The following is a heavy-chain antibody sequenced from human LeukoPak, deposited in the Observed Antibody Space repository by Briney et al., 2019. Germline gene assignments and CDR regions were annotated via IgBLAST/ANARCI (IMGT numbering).Heavy chain of an antibody. CDR2: FYDTRSP. Sequence: PSETLSLTCTVSGGSISLYYWSWIRQPPGKGLEWIGYFYDTRSPKYNPSLERRVTISVDMSRNQFSLNLTSETAADTAVYYCARGRGSLTYWGQGTLATVSS. J-gene: IGHJ4*02. CDR3: ARGRGSLTY. V-gene: IGHV4-59*01. CDR1: GGSISLYY. D-gene: IGHD3-10*01.